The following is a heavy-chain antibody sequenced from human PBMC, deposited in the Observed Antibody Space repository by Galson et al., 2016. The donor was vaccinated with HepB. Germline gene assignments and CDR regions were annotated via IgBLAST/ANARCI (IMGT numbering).Heavy chain of an antibody. D-gene: IGHD3-10*01. CDR1: GGSISTYY. J-gene: IGHJ6*02. V-gene: IGHV4-59*01. CDR3: AREAVGYSTSGTPPYGMDV. Sequence: ETLSLTCTVSGGSISTYYWIWIRQPPGKGLEWIGYIYYSGNTNYNPSLKSRVTISIATSKNQFSLNLSSVTAADTAMYYCAREAVGYSTSGTPPYGMDVWGQGTTVTVSS. CDR2: IYYSGNT.